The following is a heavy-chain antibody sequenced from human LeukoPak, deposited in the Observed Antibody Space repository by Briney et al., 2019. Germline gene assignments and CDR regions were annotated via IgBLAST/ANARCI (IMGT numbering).Heavy chain of an antibody. J-gene: IGHJ2*01. CDR3: ASHWGAGYWNFDL. CDR1: GLTFSNYW. Sequence: GGSLRLSCEVSGLTFSNYWMHWVRQAPGKGPVWVSRINSDGTTTENADSVKGRFSISRDNAKNTLYLQMDSLRAEDTAVYYCASHWGAGYWNFDLWGRGTLVTVSS. CDR2: INSDGTTT. D-gene: IGHD7-27*01. V-gene: IGHV3-74*03.